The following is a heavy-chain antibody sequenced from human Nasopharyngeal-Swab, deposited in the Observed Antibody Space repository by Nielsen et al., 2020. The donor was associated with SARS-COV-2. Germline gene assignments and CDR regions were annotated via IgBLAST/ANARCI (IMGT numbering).Heavy chain of an antibody. CDR3: ARSVGSFYGQGAFDI. V-gene: IGHV3-49*01. CDR2: IRSKTYGGAP. D-gene: IGHD1-26*01. CDR1: GFTFGDYA. Sequence: GGSLRLSCTTSGFTFGDYAMSWFRQAPGKGLEWVGFIRSKTYGGAPEYAASVKGRFTISRDGAESIAYLQTNSLETEDTGVYYCARSVGSFYGQGAFDIWGQGTMVTVSS. J-gene: IGHJ3*02.